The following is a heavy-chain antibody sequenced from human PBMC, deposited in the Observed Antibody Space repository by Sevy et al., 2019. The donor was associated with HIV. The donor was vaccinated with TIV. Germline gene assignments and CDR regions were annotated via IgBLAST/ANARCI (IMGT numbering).Heavy chain of an antibody. CDR2: INPSGGST. V-gene: IGHV1-46*01. CDR3: ARDNSFKVDSSGPYYFDY. J-gene: IGHJ4*02. CDR1: GYTFTSYY. Sequence: ASVKVSCKASGYTFTSYYMHWVRQAPGQGLEWMGIINPSGGSTSYAQKFQGRVTMTRDTSTSTVYMELSSLRSEDTALYYCARDNSFKVDSSGPYYFDYWGQGILVTVSS. D-gene: IGHD3-22*01.